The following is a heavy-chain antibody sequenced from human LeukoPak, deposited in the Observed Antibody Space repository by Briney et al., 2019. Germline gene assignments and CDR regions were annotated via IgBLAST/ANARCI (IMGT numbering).Heavy chain of an antibody. V-gene: IGHV3-23*01. CDR3: AARLPLYGMDV. CDR2: FGTRHTHI. CDR1: GLNFNTYD. Sequence: GGSLRLSCVGSGLNFNTYDLTWVRQAPGKGLEWVALFGTRHTHIFYADSVEGRFAISRDNSKNTVYLQMNSLRVEDAAVYYCAARLPLYGMDVWGQGTMVTASS. D-gene: IGHD2-21*02. J-gene: IGHJ6*02.